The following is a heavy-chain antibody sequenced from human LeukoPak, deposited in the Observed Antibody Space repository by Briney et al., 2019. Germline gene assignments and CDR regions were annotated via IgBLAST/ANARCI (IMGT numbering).Heavy chain of an antibody. CDR2: MNPNSGNT. V-gene: IGHV1-8*03. J-gene: IGHJ6*03. CDR1: GYTFTSYD. D-gene: IGHD3-3*01. Sequence: ASVKVSCKASGYTFTSYDINWVRQATGQGLEWMGWMNPNSGNTGYAQKFQGRVTITRNTSISTAYMELSSLRSEDTAVYYCARVNYDFWSGYYLYYYYYMDVWGKGTTVTVSS. CDR3: ARVNYDFWSGYYLYYYYYMDV.